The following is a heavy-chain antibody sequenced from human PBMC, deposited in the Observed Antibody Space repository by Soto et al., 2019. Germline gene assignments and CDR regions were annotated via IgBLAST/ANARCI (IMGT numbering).Heavy chain of an antibody. Sequence: GGSLRLSCAASGFTFSDYYMSWIRQAPGKGLERVSYISSSSSYTNYADSVKGRFTISRDNSKNTLYLQMNSLRAEDTAVYYCEKEDPPLGTIFGEYYYYGLDVWGQGTTVTVSS. J-gene: IGHJ6*02. D-gene: IGHD3-3*01. CDR3: EKEDPPLGTIFGEYYYYGLDV. V-gene: IGHV3-11*05. CDR2: ISSSSSYT. CDR1: GFTFSDYY.